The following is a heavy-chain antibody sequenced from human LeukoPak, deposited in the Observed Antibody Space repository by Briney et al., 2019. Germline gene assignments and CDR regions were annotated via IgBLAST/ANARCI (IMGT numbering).Heavy chain of an antibody. J-gene: IGHJ4*02. CDR3: ARGSSHRNYGKVVLDY. V-gene: IGHV1-2*02. D-gene: IGHD4-11*01. CDR2: INPNSGGT. CDR1: GYTFTGYY. Sequence: ASVKVSCKASGYTFTGYYMHWVRQAPGQGLEWMGWINPNSGGTNYAQKFQGRVTMTRDTSISTAYMELSRLRSEDTAVYYCARGSSHRNYGKVVLDYWGQGALVTVSS.